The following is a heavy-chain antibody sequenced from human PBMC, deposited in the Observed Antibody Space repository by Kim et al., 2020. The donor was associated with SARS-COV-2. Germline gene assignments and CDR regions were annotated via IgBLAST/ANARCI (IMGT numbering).Heavy chain of an antibody. Sequence: GGSLRLSCAASGFTFSSYGMHWVRQAPGKGLEWVAVIWYDGSNKYYADSVKGRFTISRDNSKNTLYLQMNSLRAEDTAVYYCAKDLEVAVAPLYYYYYGMDVWGQGTTVTVSS. CDR2: IWYDGSNK. D-gene: IGHD2-15*01. J-gene: IGHJ6*02. CDR3: AKDLEVAVAPLYYYYYGMDV. CDR1: GFTFSSYG. V-gene: IGHV3-33*06.